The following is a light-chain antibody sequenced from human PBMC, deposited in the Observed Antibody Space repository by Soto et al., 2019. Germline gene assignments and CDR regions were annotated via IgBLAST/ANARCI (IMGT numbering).Light chain of an antibody. CDR1: RSLTNSY. J-gene: IGKJ5*01. CDR3: QQYGTSEII. Sequence: ETVLTQSPGTLSLSPGHRATFCCRVCRSLTNSYIAWYQVKPGQAPRLLIYDTSSRATGIPDRFSGSGSGTDFTLTITRLEPEDFAVFYCQQYGTSEIIFGQGTRLEIK. V-gene: IGKV3-20*01. CDR2: DTS.